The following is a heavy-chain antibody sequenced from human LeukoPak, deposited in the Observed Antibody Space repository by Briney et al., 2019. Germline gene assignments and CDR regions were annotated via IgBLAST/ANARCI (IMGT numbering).Heavy chain of an antibody. CDR3: ARGPRRMVATTPTRDYYGMDV. CDR2: INHSAST. Sequence: SETLSLTCAVYGGSFSGYYGSWIRQPPGKGLEWIGEINHSASTNYNPSLKSLVTISVDTSKTQFSLKLSSVTAADTAVYYCARGPRRMVATTPTRDYYGMDVWGQGTTVTVSS. CDR1: GGSFSGYY. D-gene: IGHD5-12*01. J-gene: IGHJ6*02. V-gene: IGHV4-34*01.